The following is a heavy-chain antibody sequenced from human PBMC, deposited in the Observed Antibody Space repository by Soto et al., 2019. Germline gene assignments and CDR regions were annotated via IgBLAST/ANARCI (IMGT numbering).Heavy chain of an antibody. Sequence: TLSLTCAVYGGSFSGYYWSWIRQPPGKGLEWIGEINHSGSTNYNPSLKSRVTISVDTSKNQFSLKLSSVTAADTAVYYCARGGGVVATRYYYYYMDVWGKGTTVTVS. CDR3: ARGGGVVATRYYYYYMDV. CDR2: INHSGST. V-gene: IGHV4-34*01. CDR1: GGSFSGYY. J-gene: IGHJ6*03. D-gene: IGHD5-12*01.